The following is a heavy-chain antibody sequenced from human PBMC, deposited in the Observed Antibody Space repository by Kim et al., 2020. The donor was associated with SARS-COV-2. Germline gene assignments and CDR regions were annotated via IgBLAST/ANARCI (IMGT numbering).Heavy chain of an antibody. D-gene: IGHD3-10*01. V-gene: IGHV4-59*09. Sequence: NPSLNGRVTISVNPSKNQFSLKLSSVTAADTAVYYCARGYYGSGSSLFDYWGQGTLVTVSS. CDR3: ARGYYGSGSSLFDY. J-gene: IGHJ4*02.